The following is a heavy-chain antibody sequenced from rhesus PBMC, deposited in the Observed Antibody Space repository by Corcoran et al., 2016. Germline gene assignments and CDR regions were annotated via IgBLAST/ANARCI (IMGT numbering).Heavy chain of an antibody. Sequence: QLQLQESGPGLVKPSETLSVTCAVSGGSISSSYWSWIRQAPGKGLEWIWYIYVSGSSTNYNPSLKSRCTLSGDTSKNPLSLKLSSVTAADTAVYYWASGFGYYYDSAPTGYFDLWGPGTPITISS. J-gene: IGHJ2*01. CDR3: ASGFGYYYDSAPTGYFDL. V-gene: IGHV4-169*02. CDR1: GGSISSSY. D-gene: IGHD3-28*01. CDR2: IYVSGSST.